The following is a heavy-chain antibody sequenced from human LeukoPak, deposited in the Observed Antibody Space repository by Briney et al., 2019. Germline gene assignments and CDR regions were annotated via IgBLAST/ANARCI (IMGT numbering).Heavy chain of an antibody. V-gene: IGHV5-51*01. D-gene: IGHD3-10*01. CDR2: NYSDDSDT. Sequence: GESLKISRQGSGYSFTYYWIGWVPQIPRKGPELEWINYSDDSDTIYSPSFQGQVTISADKSISTAYLQWSSLKASDTAMYYCARQGGLLWFGELGLNWFDPWGQGTLVTVSS. CDR3: ARQGGLLWFGELGLNWFDP. CDR1: GYSFTYYW. J-gene: IGHJ5*02.